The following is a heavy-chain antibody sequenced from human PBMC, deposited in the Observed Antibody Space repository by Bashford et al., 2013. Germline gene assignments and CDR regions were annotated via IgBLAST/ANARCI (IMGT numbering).Heavy chain of an antibody. CDR3: ARGDWAVAGYYSYYGMNV. D-gene: IGHD6-19*01. J-gene: IGHJ6*02. Sequence: SSETLSLTCAVYGGSFSGYYWTWIRQSPGKGLEWIGGINHSGSTHYNPSLESRVTLSADTSNKHFSLRLSSVTAADTGVYYCARGDWAVAGYYSYYGMNVWGQGTTVTVSS. V-gene: IGHV4-34*01. CDR1: GGSFSGYY. CDR2: INHSGST.